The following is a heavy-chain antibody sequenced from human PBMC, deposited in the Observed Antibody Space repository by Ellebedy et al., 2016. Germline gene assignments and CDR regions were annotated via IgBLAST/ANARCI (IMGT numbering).Heavy chain of an antibody. D-gene: IGHD1-1*01. V-gene: IGHV3-48*02. CDR3: VRENRILEAGDALDL. CDR1: GFDFTIYS. J-gene: IGHJ3*01. CDR2: ISSPSITI. Sequence: GGSLRLSCAASGFDFTIYSMNWVRQGPGKGLEWISYISSPSITIYYADSVRGRFTISKDNAQNSLHLQMHSLRDEDTALYYCVRENRILEAGDALDLWGQGTMVTVSS.